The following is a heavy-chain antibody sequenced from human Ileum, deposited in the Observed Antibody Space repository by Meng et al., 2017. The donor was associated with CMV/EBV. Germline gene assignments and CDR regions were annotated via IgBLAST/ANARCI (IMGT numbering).Heavy chain of an antibody. CDR3: ARDTGPNTLDY. CDR1: GFTFSTYW. V-gene: IGHV3-7*01. CDR2: VKHDGSEK. D-gene: IGHD2-8*01. Sequence: GGSLRLSCVASGFTFSTYWMTWVRQAPGKGLEWVVNVKHDGSEKYYLDSVKGRFTVSRDNAKNSLYLQMNSLRAEDTAIYYCARDTGPNTLDYWGQGTLVTVSS. J-gene: IGHJ4*02.